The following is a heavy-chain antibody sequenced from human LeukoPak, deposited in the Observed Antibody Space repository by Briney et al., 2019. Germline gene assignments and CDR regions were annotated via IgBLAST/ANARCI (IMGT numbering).Heavy chain of an antibody. CDR1: GGSISSYY. J-gene: IGHJ5*02. V-gene: IGHV4-4*07. CDR3: ARGRPYQLLSYWFDP. CDR2: IYTSGST. Sequence: SETPSLTCTVSGGSISSYYWSWIRQPAGKGLEWIGRIYTSGSTKYNPSLKSRVTMSVDTSKNQFSLKLSSVTAADTAVYYCARGRPYQLLSYWFDPWGQGTLVTVSS. D-gene: IGHD6-6*01.